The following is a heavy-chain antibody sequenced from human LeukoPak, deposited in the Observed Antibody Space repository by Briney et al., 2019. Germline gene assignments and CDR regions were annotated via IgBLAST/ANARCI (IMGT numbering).Heavy chain of an antibody. Sequence: ETLSPTCAVYGGSFSGYYWSWIRQPPGKGLEWVSVIYSGGRTYYADSVKGRFTISRDNSKNTLYLQMNSLRAEETAVYYCARAGPSSSWHQFDYWGQGTLVTVSS. CDR3: ARAGPSSSWHQFDY. J-gene: IGHJ4*02. V-gene: IGHV3-66*01. CDR1: GGSFSGYY. D-gene: IGHD6-13*01. CDR2: IYSGGRT.